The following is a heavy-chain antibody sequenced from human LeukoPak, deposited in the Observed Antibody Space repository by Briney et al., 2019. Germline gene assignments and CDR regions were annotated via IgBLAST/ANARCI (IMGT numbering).Heavy chain of an antibody. Sequence: KPWETLSLTCTVSGCSITNYYWSWIRQPPGKGLEWFGYIYYSGTTNYTPSLKSRVTISVDTSKNQFSLKLSSITAADTAVYYCARVGNHYGSGSYYFDYWGQGTLVTVSS. J-gene: IGHJ4*02. CDR2: IYYSGTT. V-gene: IGHV4-59*01. D-gene: IGHD3-10*01. CDR1: GCSITNYY. CDR3: ARVGNHYGSGSYYFDY.